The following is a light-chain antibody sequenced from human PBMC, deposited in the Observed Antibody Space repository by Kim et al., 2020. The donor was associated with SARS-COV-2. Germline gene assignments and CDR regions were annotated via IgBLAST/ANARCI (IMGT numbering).Light chain of an antibody. CDR3: QQDNSFPIT. Sequence: DIQMTQSPSSVSASVGDRVTITCRASQDIDTWLAWYQHKPGKAPKLLIYDASTLQSGVPSRFSGSGSGTVFTLTINSLQPEDFATYYCQQDNSFPITFGQGTRLEIK. J-gene: IGKJ5*01. V-gene: IGKV1D-12*01. CDR1: QDIDTW. CDR2: DAS.